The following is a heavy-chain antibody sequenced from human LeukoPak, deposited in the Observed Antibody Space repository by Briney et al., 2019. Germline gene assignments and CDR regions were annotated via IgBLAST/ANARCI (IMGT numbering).Heavy chain of an antibody. CDR1: GYTFTSYD. CDR3: ARAGGIRFGELMGFDY. Sequence: GASVKVSCKASGYTFTSYDINWVRQATGQGLEWMGWMNPNSGSTGYAQKFQGRVTITTDESTSTAYMELSSLRSEDTAVYYCARAGGIRFGELMGFDYWGQGTLVTVSS. D-gene: IGHD3-10*01. J-gene: IGHJ4*02. CDR2: MNPNSGST. V-gene: IGHV1-8*01.